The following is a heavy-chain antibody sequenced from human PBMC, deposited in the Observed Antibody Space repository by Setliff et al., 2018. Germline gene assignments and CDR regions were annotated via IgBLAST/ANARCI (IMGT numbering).Heavy chain of an antibody. CDR2: INTNTGDP. Sequence: ASVKVSCKASEYTFTTYAMGWMRQIPGQGLEWMGWINTNTGDPNYAQGFTGRFVFSLDTSVSTAYLQIYSLKAEDTAVYYCASRTTGPGGWFDYWGQGALVTVSS. CDR3: ASRTTGPGGWFDY. V-gene: IGHV7-4-1*01. J-gene: IGHJ5*01. CDR1: EYTFTTYA. D-gene: IGHD1-1*01.